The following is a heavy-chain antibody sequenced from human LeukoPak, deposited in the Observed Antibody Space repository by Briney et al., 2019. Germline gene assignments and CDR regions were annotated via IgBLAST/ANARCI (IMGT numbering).Heavy chain of an antibody. J-gene: IGHJ4*02. CDR3: ASPRGWELLPFDY. V-gene: IGHV4-39*01. Sequence: SETLSLTCTVSGGSISSSSYYWGWIRQPPGKGLEWIGNIYYSGSTYYNPSLKSRVTISVDTSKNQFSLKLSSVTAADTAVYYCASPRGWELLPFDYWGQGTLVTVSS. D-gene: IGHD1-26*01. CDR2: IYYSGST. CDR1: GGSISSSSYY.